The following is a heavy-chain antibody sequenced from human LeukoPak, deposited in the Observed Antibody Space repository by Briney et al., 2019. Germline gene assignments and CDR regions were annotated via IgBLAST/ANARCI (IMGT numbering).Heavy chain of an antibody. D-gene: IGHD1-26*01. J-gene: IGHJ4*02. CDR3: ARDVARSLDS. V-gene: IGHV3-7*01. CDR2: IKGEESER. CDR1: RFTPSSYC. Sequence: GGSLTLSCAPSRFTPSSYCMAWARQAPGKARECVANIKGEESERHHADSGKGRFTISRHNTQNALSLQTSNLRGDHTAVYSCARDVARSLDSWGQGTLVTVSS.